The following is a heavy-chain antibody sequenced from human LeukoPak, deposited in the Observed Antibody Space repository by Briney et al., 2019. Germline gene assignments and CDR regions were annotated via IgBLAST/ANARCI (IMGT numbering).Heavy chain of an antibody. CDR3: TTSDYGDFL. CDR2: IRSKAYGGTT. V-gene: IGHV3-49*04. D-gene: IGHD4-17*01. Sequence: PGRSLRLSCTASGCTFGDYAMSWVRQAPGKGLEWVGFIRSKAYGGTTEYAASVKGRFTISRDDSKSIAYLQMNSLKTEDTAVYYCTTSDYGDFLWGQGTLVTVSS. CDR1: GCTFGDYA. J-gene: IGHJ4*02.